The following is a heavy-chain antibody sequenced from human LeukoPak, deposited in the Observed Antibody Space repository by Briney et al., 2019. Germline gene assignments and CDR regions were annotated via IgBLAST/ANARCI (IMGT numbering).Heavy chain of an antibody. D-gene: IGHD6-19*01. CDR1: GFTLSTYA. J-gene: IGHJ4*02. V-gene: IGHV3-23*01. CDR2: ISGSGSST. Sequence: GGSLRLSCAASGFTLSTYAMTWVRQVPGKGLEWVSVISGSGSSTYYTDSVKGRFTISRDNSKNTLYLQMNSLRAEDTAVYYCARDSDTHSGWSLPYYFDYWGQGTLVTVSA. CDR3: ARDSDTHSGWSLPYYFDY.